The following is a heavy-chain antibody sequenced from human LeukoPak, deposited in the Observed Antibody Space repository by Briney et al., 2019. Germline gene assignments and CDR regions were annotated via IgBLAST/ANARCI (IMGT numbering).Heavy chain of an antibody. Sequence: SETLSLTCAVYGGSFSGYYWSWIRQPPGKGLEWIGEINHSGSTNYNPSLKSRVTISVDTSKNQFSLELSSVTAADTAVYYCARGFGGATHEAFDYWGQGTLVTVSS. J-gene: IGHJ4*02. CDR3: ARGFGGATHEAFDY. CDR2: INHSGST. D-gene: IGHD1-26*01. V-gene: IGHV4-34*01. CDR1: GGSFSGYY.